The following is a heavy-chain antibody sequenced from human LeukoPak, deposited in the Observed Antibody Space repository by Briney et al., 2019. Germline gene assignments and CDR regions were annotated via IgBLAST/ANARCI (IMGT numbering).Heavy chain of an antibody. J-gene: IGHJ3*02. D-gene: IGHD3-22*01. CDR3: AKSQDSSGYYFGPYDAFDI. CDR2: IGYGGADS. CDR1: GFTLSSYE. Sequence: GGSLRLSCTVSGFTLSSYEMTWFRQAPGKGLEWVSSIGYGGADSHYADSVKGRFTISRDNSKNTLYLQMNSLRAEDTAVYYCAKSQDSSGYYFGPYDAFDIWGQGTMVTVSS. V-gene: IGHV3-23*01.